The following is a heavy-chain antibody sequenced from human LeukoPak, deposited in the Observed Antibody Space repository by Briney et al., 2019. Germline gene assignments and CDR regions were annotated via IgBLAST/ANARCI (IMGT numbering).Heavy chain of an antibody. V-gene: IGHV3-9*02. CDR1: GVSSPDHA. CDR3: TIDVVPGGADY. CDR2: IYWNGGRI. Sequence: GRSLRLSCRASGVSSPDHAMHWVRQAPGKGLEWVSGIYWNGGRIDYADSVRGRFTVSRDNAKNSLYLQMNSPRVEDTALYYCTIDVVPGGADYWGQGTLVTVS. J-gene: IGHJ4*02. D-gene: IGHD2-2*01.